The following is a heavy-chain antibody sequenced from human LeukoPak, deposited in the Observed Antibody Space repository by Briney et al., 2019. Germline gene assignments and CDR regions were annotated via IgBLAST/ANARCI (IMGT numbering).Heavy chain of an antibody. Sequence: QPGRSLRLSCAASGFTFSTYAMHWVRQAPGKGLEWVAVITYDGSDKYYADSVKGRFTISRDNSKNTVYLQMNSLRAEDTAVYYCARVPYGSGTYTDYWGRGTLVTVSS. J-gene: IGHJ4*02. CDR2: ITYDGSDK. CDR1: GFTFSTYA. D-gene: IGHD3-10*01. V-gene: IGHV3-30-3*01. CDR3: ARVPYGSGTYTDY.